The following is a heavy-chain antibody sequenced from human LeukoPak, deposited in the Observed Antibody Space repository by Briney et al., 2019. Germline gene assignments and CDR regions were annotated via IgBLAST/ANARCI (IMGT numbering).Heavy chain of an antibody. J-gene: IGHJ6*03. V-gene: IGHV3-21*01. Sequence: GGPLRLSCAVSGFSFSSYSMNWVRQAPGKGLEWVSSISSSSSYIYYADSVKGRFTISRDNAKNSLYLQMNSLRAEDTAVYYCVRGFCSGGSCYSPFFYHYYMDVWGKGTTVTVSS. CDR2: ISSSSSYI. D-gene: IGHD2-15*01. CDR3: VRGFCSGGSCYSPFFYHYYMDV. CDR1: GFSFSSYS.